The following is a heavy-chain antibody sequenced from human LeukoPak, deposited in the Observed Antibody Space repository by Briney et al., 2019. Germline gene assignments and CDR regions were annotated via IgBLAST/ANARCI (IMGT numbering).Heavy chain of an antibody. Sequence: ASAKVSCKASGYTFTSYGISWVRQAPGQGLEWMGWISAYNGNTNYAQKLQGRVTMTTDTSTSTAYMELRSLRSDDTAVYYCARICSNYRRLYNWFDPWGQGTLVTVSS. J-gene: IGHJ5*02. D-gene: IGHD4-11*01. CDR1: GYTFTSYG. CDR3: ARICSNYRRLYNWFDP. CDR2: ISAYNGNT. V-gene: IGHV1-18*01.